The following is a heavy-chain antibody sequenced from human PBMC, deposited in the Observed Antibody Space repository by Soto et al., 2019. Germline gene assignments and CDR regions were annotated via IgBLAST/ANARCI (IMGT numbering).Heavy chain of an antibody. J-gene: IGHJ4*02. D-gene: IGHD2-15*01. CDR1: AFTFSDYH. CDR3: ARETPSFDS. Sequence: XGSLTPPSAASAFTFSDYHMNWVRQAPGKGLEWASSIRTISSAIYFADSVRGRFTISRDNARNSLYLQMTSLRDEDTAVYYCARETPSFDSWGQGTLVTVSS. V-gene: IGHV3-48*02. CDR2: IRTISSAI.